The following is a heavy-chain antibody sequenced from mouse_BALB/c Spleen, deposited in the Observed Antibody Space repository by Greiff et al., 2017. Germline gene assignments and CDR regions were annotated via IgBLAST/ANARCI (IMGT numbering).Heavy chain of an antibody. CDR2: IYPGDGDT. J-gene: IGHJ3*01. D-gene: IGHD1-1*01. Sequence: VQVVESGAELVRPGSSVKISCKASGYAFSSYWMNWVKQRPGQGLEWIGQIYPGDGDTNYNGKFKGKATLTADKSSSTAYMQLSSLTSEDSAVYFCAREGYYGSSEAWFAYWGQGTLVTVSA. CDR3: AREGYYGSSEAWFAY. CDR1: GYAFSSYW. V-gene: IGHV1-80*01.